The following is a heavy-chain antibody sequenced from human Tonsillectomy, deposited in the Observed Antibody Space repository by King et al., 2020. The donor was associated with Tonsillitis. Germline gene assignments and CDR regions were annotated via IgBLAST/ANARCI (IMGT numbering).Heavy chain of an antibody. D-gene: IGHD3-9*01. Sequence: VQLVESGAEVKKPGSSVKVSCKASGGTFSSYAISWVRQAPGQGLEWMGRIIPILGIANYAQKFQGRVTITADKSTSTAYMELSSLRSEDTAVYYCARGRAIIWYFDLWGRGTLVTVSS. CDR3: ARGRAIIWYFDL. J-gene: IGHJ2*01. V-gene: IGHV1-69*09. CDR1: GGTFSSYA. CDR2: IIPILGIA.